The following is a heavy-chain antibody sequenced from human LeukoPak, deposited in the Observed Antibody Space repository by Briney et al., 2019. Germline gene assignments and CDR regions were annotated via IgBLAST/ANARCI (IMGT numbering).Heavy chain of an antibody. CDR1: GGSISSSSYY. V-gene: IGHV4-39*07. CDR3: ARAMSIAARLQTIFDY. D-gene: IGHD6-6*01. CDR2: IYHSGST. J-gene: IGHJ4*02. Sequence: SETLSLTCTVSGGSISSSSYYWGWIRQPPGKGLEWIGSIYHSGSTYYNPSLKSRFTISVDTSKNQFSLNLTSVTAADTAVYYCARAMSIAARLQTIFDYWGQGTLVTVSS.